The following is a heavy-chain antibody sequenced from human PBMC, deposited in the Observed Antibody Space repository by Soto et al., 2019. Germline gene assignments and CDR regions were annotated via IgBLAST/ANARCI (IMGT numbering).Heavy chain of an antibody. Sequence: QVQLQESGPGLVKPSETLSLSCTVSGASVSSGAYYWSWLRQPPGKGLEWMACIDPSGSTYYNPSFGSRATISADTSKSHFSLKVKSVTAADTAVYYCARRPDYSKSCYWGQGALVTVSS. V-gene: IGHV4-61*08. CDR2: IDPSGST. J-gene: IGHJ4*02. CDR1: GASVSSGAYY. D-gene: IGHD4-4*01. CDR3: ARRPDYSKSCY.